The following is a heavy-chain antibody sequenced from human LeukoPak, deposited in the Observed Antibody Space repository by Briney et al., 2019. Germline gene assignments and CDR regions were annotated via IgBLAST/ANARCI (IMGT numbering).Heavy chain of an antibody. J-gene: IGHJ6*02. CDR3: ARDSSGSGNGMDV. Sequence: GGSLRLSCAASGFTFSNSWMSWVRQAPGEGLEWVSVIYSGGSTYYADSVKGRFTISRHNSKNTLYLQMNSLRAEDTAVYYCARDSSGSGNGMDVWGQGTTVTVSS. D-gene: IGHD3-10*01. CDR2: IYSGGST. V-gene: IGHV3-53*04. CDR1: GFTFSNSW.